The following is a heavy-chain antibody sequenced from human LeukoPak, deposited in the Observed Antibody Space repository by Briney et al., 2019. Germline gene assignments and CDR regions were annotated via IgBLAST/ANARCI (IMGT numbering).Heavy chain of an antibody. V-gene: IGHV1-3*01. D-gene: IGHD4-17*01. CDR1: GYTFTSYA. CDR3: ARASDYGDLLFDY. J-gene: IGHJ4*02. Sequence: ASVKVSCKASGYTFTSYAIHWVRQAPGQRLEWMGWINAGNGNTKYSQKFQGRVTITRDTSASTAYMELSSLRSEDTAVYYCARASDYGDLLFDYWGQGTLVTVSS. CDR2: INAGNGNT.